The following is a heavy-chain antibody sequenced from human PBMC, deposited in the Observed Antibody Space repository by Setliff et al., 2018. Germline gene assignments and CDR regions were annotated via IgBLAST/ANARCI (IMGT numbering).Heavy chain of an antibody. CDR3: ASNYGLGTRYLDY. D-gene: IGHD3-10*01. V-gene: IGHV3-53*01. J-gene: IGHJ4*02. CDR1: GFTVSSNH. Sequence: GGSLRLSCAASGFTVSSNHISWVRQAPGKGLEWVSVIYSGGGTYYADSVKGRFTISRDNSKNTLYLQMNSLRAEDTAVYYCASNYGLGTRYLDYWGQGTQVTVSS. CDR2: IYSGGGT.